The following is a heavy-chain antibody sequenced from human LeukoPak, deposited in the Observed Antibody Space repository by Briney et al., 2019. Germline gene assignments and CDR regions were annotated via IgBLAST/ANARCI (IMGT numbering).Heavy chain of an antibody. CDR1: GVSFDDYY. J-gene: IGHJ4*02. CDR2: INHSGYT. Sequence: PSETLSLTCAVSGVSFDDYYWSWVRQTPGKGLEWIGEINHSGYTNDSPSLKSRVTLSIDTSRKQFSLNLRSVTVGDTGIYYCTRMGAGHDYWGQGTLVTVSS. D-gene: IGHD3-10*01. V-gene: IGHV4-34*01. CDR3: TRMGAGHDY.